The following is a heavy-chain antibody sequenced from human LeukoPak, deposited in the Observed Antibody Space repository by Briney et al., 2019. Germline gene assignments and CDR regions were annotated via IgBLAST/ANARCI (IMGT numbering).Heavy chain of an antibody. CDR2: INPNSGGT. J-gene: IGHJ4*02. CDR3: VRGSFDY. V-gene: IGHV1-2*02. CDR1: GYTFTGYY. Sequence: ASVKVSCKTSGYTFTGYYIHWARQALGQGFEWMGWINPNSGGTNYAQKFQGRVTMTRDTSITTAYMELSSLRSDDTAIYYCVRGSFDYWGQGTLVTVSS.